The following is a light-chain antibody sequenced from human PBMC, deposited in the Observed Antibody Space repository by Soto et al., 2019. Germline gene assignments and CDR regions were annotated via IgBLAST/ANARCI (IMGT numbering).Light chain of an antibody. CDR2: GAS. CDR3: QQYCSSPPIT. Sequence: IVLTQSPGTLSLSPGERATLSCRASQSVSSSYLAWYQQKPGQAPRRLIYGASSRATGIPDRFSGSGSGTDFTLTISRLEPEDFAVYYCQQYCSSPPITCGQGTRLEIK. V-gene: IGKV3-20*01. CDR1: QSVSSSY. J-gene: IGKJ5*01.